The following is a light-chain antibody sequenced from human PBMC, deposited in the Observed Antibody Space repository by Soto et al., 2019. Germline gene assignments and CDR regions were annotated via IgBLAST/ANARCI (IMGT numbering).Light chain of an antibody. V-gene: IGKV3-11*01. CDR1: QSVSGY. CDR2: ADS. Sequence: EIVLTQSPATLPLSPGETATLSCRASQSVSGYIGWYHQKPGQAPRLLIYADSNRATGIPARFSGSGSGTDFTLTISSLEPEDFSVYYCQQRYNWPITFGQGTRLEIK. CDR3: QQRYNWPIT. J-gene: IGKJ5*01.